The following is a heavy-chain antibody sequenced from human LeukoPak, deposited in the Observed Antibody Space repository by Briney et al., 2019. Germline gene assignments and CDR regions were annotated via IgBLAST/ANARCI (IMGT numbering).Heavy chain of an antibody. Sequence: SETLSLTCAVYGGSFSGYYWSWIRQPPGKGLEWIGEINHSGSTNYNPSLKSRVTISVDTSKNQFSLKLSSVTAADTAVYYCARKRREYSPLLGYYFDYWGQGTLVTVSS. CDR3: ARKRREYSPLLGYYFDY. J-gene: IGHJ4*02. CDR2: INHSGST. D-gene: IGHD5-18*01. CDR1: GGSFSGYY. V-gene: IGHV4-34*01.